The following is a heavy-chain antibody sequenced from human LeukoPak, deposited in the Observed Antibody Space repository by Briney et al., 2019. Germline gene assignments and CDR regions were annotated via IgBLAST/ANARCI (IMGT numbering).Heavy chain of an antibody. D-gene: IGHD1-26*01. V-gene: IGHV4-59*08. J-gene: IGHJ4*02. CDR1: GGSISTYY. Sequence: KPSETLSLTCTVSGGSISTYYWSWIRQPPGKGLEWIGYIYYTGSTNYNPSLKSRVTISADTSKNQFSLKLSSVTAADTAVYYCARHDSGSYPLDYWGQGTLVTVSS. CDR2: IYYTGST. CDR3: ARHDSGSYPLDY.